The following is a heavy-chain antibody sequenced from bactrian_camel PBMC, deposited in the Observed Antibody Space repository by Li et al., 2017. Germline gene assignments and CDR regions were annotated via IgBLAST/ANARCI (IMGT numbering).Heavy chain of an antibody. J-gene: IGHJ6*01. CDR1: RGFDDADAE. CDR2: ISLDGKE. V-gene: IGHV3S53*01. D-gene: IGHD5*01. CDR3: AADWPSSVDYGLDTPCETQRGSFGY. Sequence: HVQLVESGGGSVQIGGSLTLACSASRGFDDADAEWGWFRQSPGAQCEMVASISLDGKEYYSDSVKGRFTISQDDSKSTLYLQMNNLKPEDTAVYYCAADWPSSVDYGLDTPCETQRGSFGYMGQGTQVTVS.